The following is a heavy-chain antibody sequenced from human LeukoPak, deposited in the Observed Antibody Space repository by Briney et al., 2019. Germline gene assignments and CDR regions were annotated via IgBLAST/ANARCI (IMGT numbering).Heavy chain of an antibody. CDR3: ARDCSGGSCSGFDY. CDR2: IYHSGST. V-gene: IGHV4-38-2*02. D-gene: IGHD2-15*01. CDR1: GYSISSGYY. Sequence: SETLSLTCTVSGYSISSGYYWGWIRQPPGKGREWIGSIYHSGSTYYNPSLKSRVTISVDTSKNQFTLKLSSVTAADTAVYYCARDCSGGSCSGFDYWGQGTLVTVSS. J-gene: IGHJ4*02.